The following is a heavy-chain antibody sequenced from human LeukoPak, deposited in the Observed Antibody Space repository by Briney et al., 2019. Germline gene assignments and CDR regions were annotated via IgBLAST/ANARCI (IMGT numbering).Heavy chain of an antibody. J-gene: IGHJ5*02. CDR3: ARDSSSWYYGGFDP. V-gene: IGHV3-7*01. CDR1: GFTFSSYW. Sequence: TGGSLRLSCAASGFTFSSYWMSWVRQAPGKGLEWVANIKQDGSEKYYVDSVKGRFTISRDNAKNSLYLQMNSLRAEDTAVYYCARDSSSWYYGGFDPWGQGTLVTVSS. CDR2: IKQDGSEK. D-gene: IGHD6-13*01.